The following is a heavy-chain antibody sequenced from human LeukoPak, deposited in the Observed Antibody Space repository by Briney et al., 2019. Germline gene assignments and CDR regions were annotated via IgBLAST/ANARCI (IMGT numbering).Heavy chain of an antibody. Sequence: PGGSLRRSCAASGFTFSSYGMHWVRQAPGKGLQWVAVIWYDGSNKYYADSVKGRFTISRDNSKNTLYLQMHSLRAEDTAVYYCARFSPRGGWSDDYWGQGTLVTVSS. V-gene: IGHV3-33*01. D-gene: IGHD2-15*01. CDR2: IWYDGSNK. CDR3: ARFSPRGGWSDDY. CDR1: GFTFSSYG. J-gene: IGHJ4*02.